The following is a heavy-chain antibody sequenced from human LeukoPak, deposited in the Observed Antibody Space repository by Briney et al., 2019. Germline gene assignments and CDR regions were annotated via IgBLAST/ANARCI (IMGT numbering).Heavy chain of an antibody. J-gene: IGHJ4*02. Sequence: GRSLRLSCAVSGFNFSTHAMTWVRQAPGKGLEWVSTIRGGADKSYYSNSVKGRLTVSKDIPKKTLYLQMNSLRADDTALYYCAKGSQWELLMGVFDYWGQGTLVTVSS. D-gene: IGHD3-10*01. V-gene: IGHV3-23*01. CDR3: AKGSQWELLMGVFDY. CDR1: GFNFSTHA. CDR2: IRGGADKS.